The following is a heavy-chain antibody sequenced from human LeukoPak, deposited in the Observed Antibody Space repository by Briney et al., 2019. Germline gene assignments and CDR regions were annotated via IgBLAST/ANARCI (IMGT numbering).Heavy chain of an antibody. CDR3: ARVSYDSSGYLSFDY. V-gene: IGHV4-30-4*01. CDR1: GGSISSGDYY. Sequence: SETLSLTCTVSGGSISSGDYYWSWIRQPPGKGLEWIGYIYYSGSTYYNPSLKSRVTISVDTSKNQFSLKLSSVTAADTAVYYCARVSYDSSGYLSFDYWGQGTLVTVSS. J-gene: IGHJ4*02. CDR2: IYYSGST. D-gene: IGHD3-22*01.